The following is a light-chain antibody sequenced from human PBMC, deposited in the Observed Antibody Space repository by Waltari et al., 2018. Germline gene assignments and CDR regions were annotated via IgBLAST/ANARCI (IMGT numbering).Light chain of an antibody. CDR1: QCVLYSSNNKNY. J-gene: IGKJ1*01. V-gene: IGKV4-1*01. Sequence: DIVMTQSPDSLAASLGERATLNCKSSQCVLYSSNNKNYLAWYQQKPGQPPKLLIYWASTRESGVPDRFSGSGSGTDFTLTISSLQAEDVAVYYCQQYYSTPRTFGQGTKVEIK. CDR3: QQYYSTPRT. CDR2: WAS.